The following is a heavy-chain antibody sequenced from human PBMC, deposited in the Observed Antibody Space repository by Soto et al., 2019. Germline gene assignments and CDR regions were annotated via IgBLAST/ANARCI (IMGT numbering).Heavy chain of an antibody. CDR1: GSTFSSYG. J-gene: IGHJ4*02. V-gene: IGHV3-33*01. CDR3: ARGPSKPREVYFDY. Sequence: QVQVVESGGGVVQPGRSLRLSCAASGSTFSSYGMHWVRQAPGKGLEWVAVIWYDGSNKYYADSVKGRFTISRDNSENTLYLQMNSLRAEGTAVYYCARGPSKPREVYFDYWGQGTLVTVSS. CDR2: IWYDGSNK.